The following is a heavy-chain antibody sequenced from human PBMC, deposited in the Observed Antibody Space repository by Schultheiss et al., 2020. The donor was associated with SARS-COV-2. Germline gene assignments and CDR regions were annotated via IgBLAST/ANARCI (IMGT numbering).Heavy chain of an antibody. V-gene: IGHV3-21*01. J-gene: IGHJ4*02. CDR1: GFTFSSYS. Sequence: GGSLRLSCAASGFTFSSYSMNWVRQAPGKGLEWVSSITRSRSYYADSVMGRFTISRDNAKNSLYLQMDSLRAEDTAVYYCARRGDHDDSDYDYWGQGALVTVSS. CDR2: ITRSRS. CDR3: ARRGDHDDSDYDY. D-gene: IGHD4-11*01.